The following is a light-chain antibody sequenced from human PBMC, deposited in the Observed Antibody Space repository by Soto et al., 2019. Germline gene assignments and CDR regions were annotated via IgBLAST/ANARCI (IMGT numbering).Light chain of an antibody. CDR2: SAT. CDR3: QQCGPSPWT. J-gene: IGKJ1*01. CDR1: QSVSSNY. V-gene: IGKV3-20*01. Sequence: EIVLTQSPGTLSLSPGEGATLSCRASQSVSSNYLAWYQQKPGQAPRLLFLSATNRDTGNPARFSASGSGTVFTLTISSLEPEDFAVYYCQQCGPSPWTFGQGTKVDIK.